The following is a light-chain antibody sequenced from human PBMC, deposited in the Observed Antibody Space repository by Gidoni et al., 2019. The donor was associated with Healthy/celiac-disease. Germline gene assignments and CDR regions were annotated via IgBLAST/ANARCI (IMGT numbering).Light chain of an antibody. V-gene: IGKV4-1*01. CDR3: QQYYSTPPT. J-gene: IGKJ1*01. CDR2: WAS. CDR1: QSVLYSSNNKNY. Sequence: DIVMTQSPASLAVSLGERATINCKSSQSVLYSSNNKNYLAWYQQKQGQPPKLLIYWASTRESGVHDRFSGSGSGTDFTLTISSLQAEDVAVYYCQQYYSTPPTFGQGTKVEIK.